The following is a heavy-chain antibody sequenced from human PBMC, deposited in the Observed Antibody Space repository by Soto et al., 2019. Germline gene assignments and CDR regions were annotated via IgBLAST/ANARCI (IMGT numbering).Heavy chain of an antibody. D-gene: IGHD3-10*01. CDR1: GFTFSNAW. CDR3: TTDPWQVRQTEYYYYYGMDV. Sequence: GGSLRLSCAASGFTFSNAWMNWVRQAPGKGLEWVGRIKSKTDGGTTDYAAPVKGRFTISRDDSKNTLYLQMNSLKTEDTAVYYCTTDPWQVRQTEYYYYYGMDVWGQGTTVTVSS. V-gene: IGHV3-15*07. J-gene: IGHJ6*02. CDR2: IKSKTDGGTT.